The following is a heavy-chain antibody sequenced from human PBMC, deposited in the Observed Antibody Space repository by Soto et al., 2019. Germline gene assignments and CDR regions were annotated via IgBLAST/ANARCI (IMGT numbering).Heavy chain of an antibody. Sequence: GASVKVSCKASGYTFTSNYMHWVRQAPGQGLEWMGIINPSGGSTSYAQKFQGRVTMTRDTSTSTVYMELSSLRSEDTAVYYCARDTVTTPLDYWGQGTLVTVSS. D-gene: IGHD4-17*01. CDR2: INPSGGST. CDR1: GYTFTSNY. J-gene: IGHJ4*02. CDR3: ARDTVTTPLDY. V-gene: IGHV1-46*03.